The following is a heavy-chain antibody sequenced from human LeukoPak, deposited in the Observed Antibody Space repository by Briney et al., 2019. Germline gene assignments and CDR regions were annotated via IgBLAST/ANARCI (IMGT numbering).Heavy chain of an antibody. Sequence: GGSLRLSCAASGFTFSSYGMNWVRQAPGKGLEWVSSISSSSSYIYYADSVKGRFTISRDNAKNSLYLQMNSLRAEDTAVYYCAREGYSSSELALWGQGTMVTVSS. V-gene: IGHV3-21*01. J-gene: IGHJ3*01. D-gene: IGHD6-13*01. CDR3: AREGYSSSELAL. CDR2: ISSSSSYI. CDR1: GFTFSSYG.